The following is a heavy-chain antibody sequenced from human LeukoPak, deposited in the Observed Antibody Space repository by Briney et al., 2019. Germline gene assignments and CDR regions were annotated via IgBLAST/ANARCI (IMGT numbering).Heavy chain of an antibody. CDR1: GGSISSSSYY. Sequence: SETLSLTCTVSGGSISSSSYYWSWIRQPPGKGLEWIGEINHSGSTNYNPSLKSRVTISVDTSKNQFSLKLSSVTAADTAVYYCARAWGFGDTNHYYMDVWGKGTTVTVSS. J-gene: IGHJ6*03. V-gene: IGHV4-39*07. D-gene: IGHD3-10*01. CDR3: ARAWGFGDTNHYYMDV. CDR2: INHSGST.